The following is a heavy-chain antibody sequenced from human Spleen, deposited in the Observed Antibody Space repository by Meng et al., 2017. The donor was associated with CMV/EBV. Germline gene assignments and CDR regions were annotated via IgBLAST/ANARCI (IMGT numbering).Heavy chain of an antibody. Sequence: QVQLVQSGAEVKKPGSSVNVSCKASGGNFSSYAISWVRQAPGQGLEWMGGIIPIFGTANYAQKYQGRVTITAVESTSTAYMELCSLRSEDTAVYYCARVDSGSGSSFDYWGQGTLVTVSS. J-gene: IGHJ4*02. V-gene: IGHV1-69*12. CDR2: IIPIFGTA. CDR1: GGNFSSYA. CDR3: ARVDSGSGSSFDY. D-gene: IGHD3-10*01.